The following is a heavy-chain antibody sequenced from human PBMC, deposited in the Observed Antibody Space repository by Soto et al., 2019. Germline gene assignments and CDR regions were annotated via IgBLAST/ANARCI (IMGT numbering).Heavy chain of an antibody. Sequence: QVQLQESGPGLLKASESLSLTCTVSGGSISSYYWTWIRQPPGKGLEWIGFVYNTGSTNYNPSLKTPPTISLATSKNQSSLKLTSLPAADPAVYYCARRIQYYYGLDLWGQGTTVTVSS. CDR2: VYNTGST. CDR1: GGSISSYY. V-gene: IGHV4-59*08. J-gene: IGHJ6*02. D-gene: IGHD5-18*01. CDR3: ARRIQYYYGLDL.